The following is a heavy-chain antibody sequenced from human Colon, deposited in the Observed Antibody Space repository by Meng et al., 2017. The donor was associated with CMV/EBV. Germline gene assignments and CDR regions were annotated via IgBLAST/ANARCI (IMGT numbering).Heavy chain of an antibody. D-gene: IGHD2-2*01. CDR3: AREEEDIVVVPAAAPDY. CDR1: GFTFSDYY. V-gene: IGHV3-11*04. J-gene: IGHJ4*02. CDR2: ISSSGSTI. Sequence: GESLKISCAASGFTFSDYYMSWIRQAPGKGLEWVSYISSSGSTIYYPDSGKGRFTISRDHAKKSPYLLMNSLRAEDTDVYYCAREEEDIVVVPAAAPDYWGQGTLVTVSS.